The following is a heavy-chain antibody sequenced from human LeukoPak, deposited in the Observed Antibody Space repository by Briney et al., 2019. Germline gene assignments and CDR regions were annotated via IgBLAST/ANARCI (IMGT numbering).Heavy chain of an antibody. CDR2: IRSKANGYAT. CDR1: GFTFSGSA. V-gene: IGHV3-73*01. J-gene: IGHJ4*02. D-gene: IGHD3-16*02. CDR3: TRRSHDYDFLWGSYRSLDY. Sequence: GGSLRLSCAASGFTFSGSAMHWVRQASGKGLEWVGRIRSKANGYATAYAASVKGRFTISRDDSKNTAYLHMNSLKTEDTAVYYCTRRSHDYDFLWGSYRSLDYWGQGTLVTVSS.